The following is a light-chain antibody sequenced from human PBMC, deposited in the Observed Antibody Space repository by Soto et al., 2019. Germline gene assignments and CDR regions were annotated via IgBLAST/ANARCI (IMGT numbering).Light chain of an antibody. CDR2: GAS. CDR3: QHYNNWST. Sequence: EIVMTQSPASLSVSPGERATLSCRASQSVRSNLAWYQQKPGQAPRLLISGASTRAPVIPVRFSGSWSGTEFTLTISSLQSEDFAVYYCQHYNNWSTFGQGTRLEIK. J-gene: IGKJ5*01. CDR1: QSVRSN. V-gene: IGKV3-15*01.